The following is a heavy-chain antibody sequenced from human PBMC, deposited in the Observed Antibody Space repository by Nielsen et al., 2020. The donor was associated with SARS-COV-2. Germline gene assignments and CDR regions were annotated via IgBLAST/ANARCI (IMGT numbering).Heavy chain of an antibody. V-gene: IGHV3-23*01. J-gene: IGHJ4*02. CDR1: GFIFSSYA. Sequence: GESLKISCPASGFIFSSYAMSWVRQAPGKGLEWVSTISGSGGRTYYADSVKGRLTISRDKSKNTLFVVMNSLRAEDTAVYYCAKLAAAGTIDYWGQGTLVTVSS. CDR3: AKLAAAGTIDY. D-gene: IGHD6-13*01. CDR2: ISGSGGRT.